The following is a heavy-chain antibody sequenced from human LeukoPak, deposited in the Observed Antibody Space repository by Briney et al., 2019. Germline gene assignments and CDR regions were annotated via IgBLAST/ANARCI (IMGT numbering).Heavy chain of an antibody. CDR2: INAGNGNR. Sequence: GASVKVSCKASGYTFASYAMHWVRQAPGQRLEWMGWINAGNGNRKYSQEFQDRVTITRDTTASTAYMELSSLRSEDTAVYYCARDAGYYDSSDFDYWGQGTLVTVSS. D-gene: IGHD3-22*01. CDR1: GYTFASYA. J-gene: IGHJ4*02. CDR3: ARDAGYYDSSDFDY. V-gene: IGHV1-3*01.